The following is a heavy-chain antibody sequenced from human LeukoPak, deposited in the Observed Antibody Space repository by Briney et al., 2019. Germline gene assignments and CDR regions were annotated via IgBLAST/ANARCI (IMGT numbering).Heavy chain of an antibody. CDR1: GFTVSSHY. CDR3: ARSSRSRITMIRGVIITGFDI. CDR2: LYSGGRT. D-gene: IGHD3-10*01. Sequence: GGSLRLSCAASGFTVSSHYMSWVRQAPGKGLEWVSVLYSGGRTYYADSVKGRFTISRDNSNNTLYLQMNSLRAEDTAVYYCARSSRSRITMIRGVIITGFDIWGQGTMVTVSS. J-gene: IGHJ3*02. V-gene: IGHV3-66*01.